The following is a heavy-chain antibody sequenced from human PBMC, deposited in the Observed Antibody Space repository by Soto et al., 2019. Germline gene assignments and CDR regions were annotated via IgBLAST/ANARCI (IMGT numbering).Heavy chain of an antibody. Sequence: GGSLRLSCGASGFTFSSYWMSWVRQSPGKGLEWVANIKQDGSETYYVDSVKGRFTISRDNAKNSLYLQMSSLRAEDTAVYYCARDSVFYDSTGAFDYWGQGTVVTVS. CDR2: IKQDGSET. CDR1: GFTFSSYW. CDR3: ARDSVFYDSTGAFDY. J-gene: IGHJ4*02. V-gene: IGHV3-7*01. D-gene: IGHD3-22*01.